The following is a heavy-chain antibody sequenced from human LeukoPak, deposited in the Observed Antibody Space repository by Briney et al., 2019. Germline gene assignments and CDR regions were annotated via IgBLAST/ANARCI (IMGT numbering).Heavy chain of an antibody. D-gene: IGHD5-12*01. CDR2: IIPIFGTA. J-gene: IGHJ4*02. CDR1: GGTFSSYA. Sequence: ASVKVSCKASGGTFSSYAISWVRQAPGQGPEWMGGIIPIFGTANYAQKFQGRVTITADESTSTAYMELSSLRSEDTAVYYCARVRRGGYDWTYYFDYWGQGTLVTVSS. CDR3: ARVRRGGYDWTYYFDY. V-gene: IGHV1-69*01.